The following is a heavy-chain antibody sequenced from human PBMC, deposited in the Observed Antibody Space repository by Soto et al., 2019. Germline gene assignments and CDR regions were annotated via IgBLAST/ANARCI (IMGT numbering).Heavy chain of an antibody. CDR2: ISYDGSNK. Sequence: GGSLRLSCAASGFTFSSYAMHWVRQAPGKGLEWVAVISYDGSNKYYADSVKGRFTISRDNSKNTLYLQMNSLRAEDTAVYYCARPPGNYYDSSGQFDYWGQGTLVTVSS. CDR3: ARPPGNYYDSSGQFDY. J-gene: IGHJ4*02. V-gene: IGHV3-30-3*01. CDR1: GFTFSSYA. D-gene: IGHD3-22*01.